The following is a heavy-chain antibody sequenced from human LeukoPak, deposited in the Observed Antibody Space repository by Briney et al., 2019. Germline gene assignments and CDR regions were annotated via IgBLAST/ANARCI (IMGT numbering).Heavy chain of an antibody. D-gene: IGHD3-16*01. CDR3: ARGKEGRYSYIDY. CDR2: ISYDGSSK. J-gene: IGHJ4*02. Sequence: GGSLRLSCAASGFTFSSYGMHWVRQAPGKGLEWVAVISYDGSSKIYADSVEGRFIISRDNSKNTLYLQMHSPRAEDTAVYYCARGKEGRYSYIDYWGQGTLVTVST. CDR1: GFTFSSYG. V-gene: IGHV3-30*19.